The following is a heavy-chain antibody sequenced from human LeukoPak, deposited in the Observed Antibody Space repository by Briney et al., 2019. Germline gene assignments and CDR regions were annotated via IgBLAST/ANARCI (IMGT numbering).Heavy chain of an antibody. J-gene: IGHJ4*02. Sequence: PGGSLRLSCAASGFTVVSYYMNWVRQAPGKGLEWVSVIYSGGSTSSADSVKGRFTISRDNSKNTLYLQMNSLRAEGTAVYYCAGSTTVAYYWGQGTLVTVSS. CDR2: IYSGGST. D-gene: IGHD4-23*01. CDR1: GFTVVSYY. CDR3: AGSTTVAYY. V-gene: IGHV3-53*01.